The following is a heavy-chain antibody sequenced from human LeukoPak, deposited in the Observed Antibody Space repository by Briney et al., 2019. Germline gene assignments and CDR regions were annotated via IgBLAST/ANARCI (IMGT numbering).Heavy chain of an antibody. D-gene: IGHD2-2*01. CDR3: ARDRYCSSTNCPYDY. Sequence: GGSLRLSCAASGFTSSDYTMNSVRQAPGKWLEWVSGISVSDASTYSGDYVKGRFTISRANSNTMLYFQMNSLRAEDTAVYYCARDRYCSSTNCPYDYWGQGTLVTVSP. CDR2: ISVSDAST. J-gene: IGHJ4*02. V-gene: IGHV3-23*01. CDR1: GFTSSDYT.